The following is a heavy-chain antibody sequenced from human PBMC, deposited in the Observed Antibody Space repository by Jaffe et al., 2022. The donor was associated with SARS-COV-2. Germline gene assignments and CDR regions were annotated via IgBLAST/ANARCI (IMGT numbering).Heavy chain of an antibody. Sequence: QVQLVESGGGVVQPGRSLRLSCAASGFTFSSYGMHWVRQAPGKGLEWVAVIWYDGSNKYYADSVKGRFTISRDNSKNTLYLQMNSLRAEDTAVYYCARDRNIVLMDYYYYGMDVWGQGTTVTVSS. J-gene: IGHJ6*02. CDR3: ARDRNIVLMDYYYYGMDV. D-gene: IGHD2-8*01. CDR1: GFTFSSYG. CDR2: IWYDGSNK. V-gene: IGHV3-33*01.